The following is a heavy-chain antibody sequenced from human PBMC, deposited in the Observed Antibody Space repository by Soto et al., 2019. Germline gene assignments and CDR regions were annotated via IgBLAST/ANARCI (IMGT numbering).Heavy chain of an antibody. CDR3: GRVVIAAARHHDFDY. V-gene: IGHV4-39*01. D-gene: IGHD2-15*01. Sequence: SETLSLTCTVSGGSVNSPNYYWGWIRQPPGKGLEWIGSIYNSATTYYNPSLKTRVTISADTSRNQFSLNLRYVTAADTAMYYCGRVVIAAARHHDFDYWGQGGLVTVSS. CDR1: GGSVNSPNYY. J-gene: IGHJ4*02. CDR2: IYNSATT.